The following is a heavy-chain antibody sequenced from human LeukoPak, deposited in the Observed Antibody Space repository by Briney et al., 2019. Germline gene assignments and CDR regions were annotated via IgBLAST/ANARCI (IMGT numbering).Heavy chain of an antibody. CDR1: GFTFDDYT. J-gene: IGHJ4*02. Sequence: GGSLRLSCAASGFTFDDYTMHWVRQAPGKGLEWVSLISWDGGSTYYADSVKGRFTISRDNSKNSLYLQMNSLRTEDTALYYCAKPYYYDSSGYLTNWGRGTLVTVSS. V-gene: IGHV3-43*01. CDR2: ISWDGGST. CDR3: AKPYYYDSSGYLTN. D-gene: IGHD3-22*01.